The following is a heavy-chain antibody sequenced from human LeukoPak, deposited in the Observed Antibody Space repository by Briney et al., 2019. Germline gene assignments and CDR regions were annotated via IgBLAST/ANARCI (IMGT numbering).Heavy chain of an antibody. CDR3: ARDPGFGSGSYFPFDY. D-gene: IGHD3-10*01. V-gene: IGHV1-18*01. CDR1: GYTFTSYG. Sequence: GASVKVSCKASGYTFTSYGISWVRQAPGQGLEWMGWISAYNGNTNYAQKLQGRVAMTTDTSTSTAYMGLRSLRSDDTAVYYCARDPGFGSGSYFPFDYWGQGTLVTVSS. CDR2: ISAYNGNT. J-gene: IGHJ4*02.